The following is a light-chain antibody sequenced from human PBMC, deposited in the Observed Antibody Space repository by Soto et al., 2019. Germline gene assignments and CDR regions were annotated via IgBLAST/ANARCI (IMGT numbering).Light chain of an antibody. CDR1: QSVNDY. Sequence: DFQVTQSPSSLSASVGDRVTITCRASQSVNDYLNWYQQRPGKAPRLLIYAASTLHSGVPSRFSGSGFVTDFSLTITSLQPEDFATYYCQQSFSTPYIFGPGTKLEIK. J-gene: IGKJ2*01. V-gene: IGKV1-39*01. CDR2: AAS. CDR3: QQSFSTPYI.